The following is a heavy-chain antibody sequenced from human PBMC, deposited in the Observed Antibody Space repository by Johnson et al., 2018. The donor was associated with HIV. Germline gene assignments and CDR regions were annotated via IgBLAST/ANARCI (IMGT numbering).Heavy chain of an antibody. CDR2: IYSGGST. J-gene: IGHJ3*02. CDR1: GFTFSSYG. V-gene: IGHV3-NL1*01. Sequence: QVQLVESGGGVVQPGGSLRLSCAASGFTFSSYGMHWVRQAPGKGLEWVSVIYSGGSTYYADSVKGRFTISRDNSKNTLYLEMSSLRVDDTAVYYCAKSQRYFDAFDIWGQGTMVTVSS. D-gene: IGHD1-1*01. CDR3: AKSQRYFDAFDI.